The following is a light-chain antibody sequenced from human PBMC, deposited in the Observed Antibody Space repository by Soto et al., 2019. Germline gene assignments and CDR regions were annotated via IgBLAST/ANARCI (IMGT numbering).Light chain of an antibody. CDR2: DAS. CDR3: QQYDIWPPWT. CDR1: QSVGRK. V-gene: IGKV3-15*01. J-gene: IGKJ1*01. Sequence: EIEMTQSPATLSVSPGERATLSCRSSQSVGRKLAWYQQKPAQAPRLLIYDASNRTMCVPARFSGSGSGTEFTLNISSLQYEAVAVYHCQQYDIWPPWTFGQGTKVE.